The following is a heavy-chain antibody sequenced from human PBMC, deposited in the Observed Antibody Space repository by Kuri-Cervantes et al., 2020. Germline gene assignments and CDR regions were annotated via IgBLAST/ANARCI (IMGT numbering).Heavy chain of an antibody. CDR3: AHSPSYYDFWSGDLYYYYYGMDV. CDR1: GFSLSTSGVG. CDR2: LSWDDDK. V-gene: IGHV2-5*02. D-gene: IGHD3-3*01. Sequence: GPTLVTPTQTLTLSCTFSGFSLSTSGVGVGWIRQPPGKALEWLALLSWDDDKRYSPSLKSRLTITKDTSKNQVVLTMTNMDPVDTATYYCAHSPSYYDFWSGDLYYYYYGMDVWGQGTTVTVSS. J-gene: IGHJ6*02.